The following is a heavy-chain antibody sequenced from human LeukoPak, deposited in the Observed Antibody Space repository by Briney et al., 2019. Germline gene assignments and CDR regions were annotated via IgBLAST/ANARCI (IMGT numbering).Heavy chain of an antibody. D-gene: IGHD5-24*01. J-gene: IGHJ4*02. CDR2: INGTAIDT. Sequence: PGGSLGLSCAASGFTIMNSAMNWVRQAPGKGLEWVSAINGTAIDTDYADSVKGRFTISRDYSKNTLYLQMNSLRAEDTAVYYRAAGMVDYWGQGTLVTVSA. CDR1: GFTIMNSA. CDR3: AAGMVDY. V-gene: IGHV3-23*01.